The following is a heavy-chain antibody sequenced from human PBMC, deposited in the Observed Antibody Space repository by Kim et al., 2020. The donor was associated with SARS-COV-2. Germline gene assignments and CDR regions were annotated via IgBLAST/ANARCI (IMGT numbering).Heavy chain of an antibody. J-gene: IGHJ4*02. CDR3: ARHSGPIAAAGTVDY. V-gene: IGHV4-39*01. D-gene: IGHD6-13*01. CDR1: GGSISSSSYY. Sequence: SETLSLTCTVSGGSISSSSYYWGWIRQPPGKGLEWIGSIYYSGSTYYNPSLKSRVTISVDTSKNQFSLKLSSVTAADTAVYYCARHSGPIAAAGTVDYWGQGTLVTVSS. CDR2: IYYSGST.